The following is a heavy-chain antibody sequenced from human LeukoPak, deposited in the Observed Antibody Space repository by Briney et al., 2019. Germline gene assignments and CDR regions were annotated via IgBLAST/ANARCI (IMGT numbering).Heavy chain of an antibody. CDR3: AIDPSTVTAVMDDY. D-gene: IGHD4-17*01. V-gene: IGHV3-7*01. CDR2: IKQDGSEK. Sequence: PGGSLRLSCAASGFTFSSYWMSWVRQAPGKGLEWVANIKQDGSEKYYVDSVKGRFTISRDNAKNSLYLQMNSLRAEDTAVYYCAIDPSTVTAVMDDYWGQGTLVTVSS. J-gene: IGHJ4*02. CDR1: GFTFSSYW.